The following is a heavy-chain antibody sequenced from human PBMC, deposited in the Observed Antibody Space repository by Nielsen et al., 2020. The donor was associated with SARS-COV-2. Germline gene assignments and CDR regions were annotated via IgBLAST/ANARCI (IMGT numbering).Heavy chain of an antibody. CDR3: AKDDWPSPTALFDY. Sequence: GGSLRLSCAASGFTFSSYAMHWVRQAPGKGLEWVAVISYDGSNKYYADSVKGRFTISRDNAKNSLYLQMNSLRAEDTALYYCAKDDWPSPTALFDYWGQGTLVTVSS. CDR1: GFTFSSYA. CDR2: ISYDGSNK. V-gene: IGHV3-30-3*01. J-gene: IGHJ4*02. D-gene: IGHD3-9*01.